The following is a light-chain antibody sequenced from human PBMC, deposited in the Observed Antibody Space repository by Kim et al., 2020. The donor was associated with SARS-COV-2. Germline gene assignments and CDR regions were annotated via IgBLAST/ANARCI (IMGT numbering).Light chain of an antibody. Sequence: SPGESATLSCRASQTINNKLVWYQQKPGQAPRLLIYGASTRATGIPARFSGSGSGTEFTLTISSLQSEDFAVYYCQQYNNWPPLTFGGGTKVDIK. CDR2: GAS. CDR3: QQYNNWPPLT. J-gene: IGKJ4*01. CDR1: QTINNK. V-gene: IGKV3-15*01.